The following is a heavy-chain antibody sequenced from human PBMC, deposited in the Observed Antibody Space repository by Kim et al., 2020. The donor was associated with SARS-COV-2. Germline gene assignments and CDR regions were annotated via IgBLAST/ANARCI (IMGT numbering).Heavy chain of an antibody. CDR3: ARGLVGSTSSY. CDR2: IHYTGST. Sequence: SETLSLTCTVSGVSISNNYWSWLRQPPGKVLEWIGVIHYTGSTTYNPSLKSRITISIDTSKNQFSLKLTSLTAADTAIYYCARGLVGSTSSYWGQGTLVT. D-gene: IGHD2-2*01. V-gene: IGHV4-59*01. J-gene: IGHJ4*02. CDR1: GVSISNNY.